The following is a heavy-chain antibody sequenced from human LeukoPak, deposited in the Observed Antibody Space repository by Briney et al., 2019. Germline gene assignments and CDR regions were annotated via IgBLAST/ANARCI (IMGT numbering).Heavy chain of an antibody. CDR3: AKPLVATIGTDAFDI. Sequence: GGSLRLSCAASGFTLSSNWMHWVRHAPGKGLVWVSRINGDGSSTSYADSVKGRFTISRDNSKNTLYLQMNSLRAEDTAVYYCAKPLVATIGTDAFDIWGQGTMVTVSS. D-gene: IGHD5-12*01. CDR2: INGDGSST. J-gene: IGHJ3*02. V-gene: IGHV3-74*01. CDR1: GFTLSSNW.